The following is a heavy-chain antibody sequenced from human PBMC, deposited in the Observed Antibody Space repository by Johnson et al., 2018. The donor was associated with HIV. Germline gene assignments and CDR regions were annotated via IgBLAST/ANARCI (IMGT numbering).Heavy chain of an antibody. D-gene: IGHD4-17*01. Sequence: VQLVESGGGVVRPGGSLRLSCAASGFTFDDYGMSWVRQAPGKGLEWVSGIHWNVGSTGYADSMTGRFTISRDNDKNSLYLQMNSLRAEDTAVYYCAKVALTTVTTPGRDAFYIWGPGTMVTVSS. CDR1: GFTFDDYG. J-gene: IGHJ3*02. CDR3: AKVALTTVTTPGRDAFYI. V-gene: IGHV3-20*04. CDR2: IHWNVGST.